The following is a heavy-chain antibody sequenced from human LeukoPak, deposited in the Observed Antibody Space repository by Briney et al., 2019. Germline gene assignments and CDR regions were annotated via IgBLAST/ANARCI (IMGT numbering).Heavy chain of an antibody. CDR2: ISSSGSTL. CDR1: GFTFSSYE. Sequence: GGSLRLSCAASGFTFSSYEMNWVRQAPGKGLEWVSYISSSGSTLYCADSLKGRFTISRDNAKNSLYLQMNSLRAEDTAVYYCARGYYYDSTGYNPFDYWGQGTLVTVSS. J-gene: IGHJ4*02. D-gene: IGHD3-22*01. CDR3: ARGYYYDSTGYNPFDY. V-gene: IGHV3-48*03.